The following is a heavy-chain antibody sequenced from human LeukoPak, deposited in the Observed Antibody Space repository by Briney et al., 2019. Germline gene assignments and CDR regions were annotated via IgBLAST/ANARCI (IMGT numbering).Heavy chain of an antibody. D-gene: IGHD3-10*01. J-gene: IGHJ4*02. CDR2: ISWDGGGT. CDR3: AKDMAAYYYASGNIDY. Sequence: GVLRLSCAASGFTFDDYAMHWVRQAPGKGLEWGSLISWDGGGTYYADTVKGRFTISRDNSKNSLYLQMNSLRAEDTALYYCAKDMAAYYYASGNIDYWGQGTLVTVSS. V-gene: IGHV3-43D*03. CDR1: GFTFDDYA.